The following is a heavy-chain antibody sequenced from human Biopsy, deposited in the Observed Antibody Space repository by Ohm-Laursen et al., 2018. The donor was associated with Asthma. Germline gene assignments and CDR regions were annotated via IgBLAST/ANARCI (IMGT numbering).Heavy chain of an antibody. CDR3: ARGDSSGWSHYYFDY. CDR2: IYSGGTS. D-gene: IGHD6-19*01. J-gene: IGHJ4*02. V-gene: IGHV3-53*01. Sequence: SLRLSCAASGFTVSRDHMFWVRQALGKGLEWVSVIYSGGTSDTADSVRGRFTISRDFYKNTLYLQMDSLRAEDTAVYYCARGDSSGWSHYYFDYWGQGTLVTVSS. CDR1: GFTVSRDH.